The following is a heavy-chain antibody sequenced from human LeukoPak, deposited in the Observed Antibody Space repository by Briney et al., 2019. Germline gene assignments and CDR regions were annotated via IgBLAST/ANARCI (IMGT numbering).Heavy chain of an antibody. V-gene: IGHV3-53*01. CDR3: AKDRSIGTYYTFDH. Sequence: GGSLRLSCAASGFTVRSNCMSWVRQAPGKGLEWVSVIYSGGSTYHADSVKGRFTVSRDNSKNSLYLQMSSLTAADTAVYYCAKDRSIGTYYTFDHWGQGTLVTVSS. CDR2: IYSGGST. D-gene: IGHD1-26*01. J-gene: IGHJ4*02. CDR1: GFTVRSNC.